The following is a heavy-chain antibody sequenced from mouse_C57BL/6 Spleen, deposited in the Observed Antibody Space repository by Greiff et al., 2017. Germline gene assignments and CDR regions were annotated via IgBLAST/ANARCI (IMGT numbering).Heavy chain of an antibody. J-gene: IGHJ2*01. CDR3: ARSSYYGNYDFDY. V-gene: IGHV1-80*01. CDR1: GYAFSSYW. CDR2: IYPGDGDT. D-gene: IGHD2-10*01. Sequence: VQLQQSGAELVKPGASVKISCKASGYAFSSYWMNWVKQRPGKGLEWIGQIYPGDGDTNYNGKFKGKATLTADKSSSTAYMQLSSLTSEDSAVYFCARSSYYGNYDFDYWGQGTTRTVSS.